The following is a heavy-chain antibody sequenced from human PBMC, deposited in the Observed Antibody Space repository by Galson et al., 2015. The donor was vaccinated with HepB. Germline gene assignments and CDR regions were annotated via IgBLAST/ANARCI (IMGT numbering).Heavy chain of an antibody. J-gene: IGHJ4*02. Sequence: SLRLSCAASGFAFSRYAMSWVRQAPRKGLEWVSAISGSDDSTYFADSGKGRFSIFRDNSKNTLYLQLNSLRAEDTAVYYCAAHTADGESTFDFWGQGTLVTVSS. CDR2: ISGSDDST. CDR1: GFAFSRYA. V-gene: IGHV3-23*01. D-gene: IGHD4-17*01. CDR3: AAHTADGESTFDF.